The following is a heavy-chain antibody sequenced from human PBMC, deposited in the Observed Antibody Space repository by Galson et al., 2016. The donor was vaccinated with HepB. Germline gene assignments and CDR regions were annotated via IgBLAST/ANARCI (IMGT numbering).Heavy chain of an antibody. CDR3: AREWGTGRLDY. J-gene: IGHJ4*02. CDR2: IWYDGSHK. CDR1: GFTFSSYG. Sequence: SLRLSCAASGFTFSSYGMQWVRQAPGKGLQWLAVIWYDGSHKFYTDSVQGRFTISRDNSKNTLFLQMNSLRVEDTALYYCAREWGTGRLDYWGQGTLVTVSS. D-gene: IGHD3-16*01. V-gene: IGHV3-33*01.